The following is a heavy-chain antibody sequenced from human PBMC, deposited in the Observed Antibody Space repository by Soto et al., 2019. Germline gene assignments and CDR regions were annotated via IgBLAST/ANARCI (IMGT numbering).Heavy chain of an antibody. CDR2: ISSSSSYI. J-gene: IGHJ4*02. V-gene: IGHV3-21*01. D-gene: IGHD6-19*01. CDR1: GFTFSSYS. Sequence: GGSLRLSCAASGFTFSSYSMNWVRQAPGKGLEWVSSISSSSSYIYYADSVKGRFTISRDNAKNSLYLQMNSLRAEDTAVYYCARDPRIAVAGPQPPSFDYWGQGTLVTVSS. CDR3: ARDPRIAVAGPQPPSFDY.